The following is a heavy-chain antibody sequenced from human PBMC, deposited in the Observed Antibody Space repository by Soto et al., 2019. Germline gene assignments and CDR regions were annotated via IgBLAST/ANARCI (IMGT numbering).Heavy chain of an antibody. CDR3: AKDLNYYDSCGHYYYCAIDV. D-gene: IGHD3-22*01. J-gene: IGHJ6*02. CDR2: ISGTGYST. V-gene: IGHV3-23*01. CDR1: GFTFSTYA. Sequence: EVQLLESGGGLVQPGGSLRLSCAASGFTFSTYAMNWVRQAPGKGLEWVSGISGTGYSTYYADSAKGRFTISRDNSKNTLYLQMSSLRAEDTALYYCAKDLNYYDSCGHYYYCAIDVWGQGTTVTVSS.